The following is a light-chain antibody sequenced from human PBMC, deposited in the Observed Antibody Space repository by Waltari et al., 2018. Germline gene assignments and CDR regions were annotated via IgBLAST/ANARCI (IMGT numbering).Light chain of an antibody. J-gene: IGKJ3*01. CDR2: AAS. CDR3: QQANSFPPT. V-gene: IGKV1D-12*01. CDR1: QDVARW. Sequence: DIQMTQSPSSVSASVGDRVTITCRASQDVARWLAWYQQKPGKAPNLLIYAASSLHSVVPSRCSGSGSGTDFTLTISSLQPDDFATYYCQQANSFPPTFGPVTTVDIK.